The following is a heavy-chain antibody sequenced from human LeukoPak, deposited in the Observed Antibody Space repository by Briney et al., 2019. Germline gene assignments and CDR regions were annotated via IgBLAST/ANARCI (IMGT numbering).Heavy chain of an antibody. CDR2: IYPGYSDG. CDR3: ARRFSSGPPIRFDY. D-gene: IGHD6-19*01. CDR1: GYKLTNNW. Sequence: GESLKISSKISGYKLTNNWIGWVRQVPGKGVEWRGLIYPGYSDGKYSPSLQGQVTLSVDASISTAYVQLNSLQASDTAIYYCARRFSSGPPIRFDYWGQGTLVTVSS. V-gene: IGHV5-51*01. J-gene: IGHJ4*02.